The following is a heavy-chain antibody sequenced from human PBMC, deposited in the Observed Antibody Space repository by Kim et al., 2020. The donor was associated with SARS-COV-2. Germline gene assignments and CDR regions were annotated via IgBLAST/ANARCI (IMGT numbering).Heavy chain of an antibody. Sequence: SQTLSLTCAVYGGSFSGYYWSWIRQPPGKGLEWIGEINHSGSTNYNPSLKSRVTISVDTSKNQFSLKLSSVTAADTAVYYCARVHDFWSGYRYGMDVWGQGTTVTVSS. CDR1: GGSFSGYY. CDR3: ARVHDFWSGYRYGMDV. J-gene: IGHJ6*02. D-gene: IGHD3-3*01. V-gene: IGHV4-34*01. CDR2: INHSGST.